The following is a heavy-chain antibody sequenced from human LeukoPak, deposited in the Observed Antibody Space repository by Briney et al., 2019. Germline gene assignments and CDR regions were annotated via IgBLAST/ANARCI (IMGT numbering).Heavy chain of an antibody. V-gene: IGHV4-59*08. CDR1: GGSISSYH. D-gene: IGHD6-19*01. Sequence: SETLSLTCTVSGGSISSYHWSWIRQPPGKGLEWIGYSYYSGSTNYNPSLKSRVTISVDTSKNQFSLKLSSVTAADTAVYYCASQAYSSGWYGWGQGTLVTVSS. CDR2: SYYSGST. CDR3: ASQAYSSGWYG. J-gene: IGHJ4*02.